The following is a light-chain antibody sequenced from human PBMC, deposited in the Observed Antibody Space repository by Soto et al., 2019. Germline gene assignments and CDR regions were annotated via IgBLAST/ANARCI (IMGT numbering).Light chain of an antibody. J-gene: IGKJ1*01. Sequence: EIVMTQSPVTLSMSPGERATLSCRAGESVSSNLAWYQQKPGQAPRLLIYGASTRATGIPARFTGSGSGTEFTLTISSLQFDDSAVYYCQQYNNWLTFGQGTKVEIK. CDR1: ESVSSN. CDR3: QQYNNWLT. CDR2: GAS. V-gene: IGKV3-15*01.